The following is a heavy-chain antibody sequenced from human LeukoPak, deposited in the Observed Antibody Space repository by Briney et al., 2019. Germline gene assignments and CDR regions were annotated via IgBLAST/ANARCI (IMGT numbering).Heavy chain of an antibody. Sequence: PGGSLRLSCAASGFTFSSYAMHWVRQAPGKGLEWVAVISYDGSNKYYADSVKGRLTISRDNSKNTLYLQMNSLRAEDTAVYYCEAHGDYGDFQHWGQGTLVTVSS. CDR3: EAHGDYGDFQH. D-gene: IGHD4-17*01. V-gene: IGHV3-30-3*01. CDR1: GFTFSSYA. J-gene: IGHJ1*01. CDR2: ISYDGSNK.